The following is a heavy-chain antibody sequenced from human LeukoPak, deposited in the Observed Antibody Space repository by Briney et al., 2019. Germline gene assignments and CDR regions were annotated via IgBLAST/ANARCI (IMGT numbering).Heavy chain of an antibody. Sequence: SETLSLTCTVSGGSLSGRSWSWIRQPPGKGLEWIGCFHVSGTTNYNPSLQSRVTISVDMPKNQFSLRLSSVTAADTAVYFCARGSGWYDPWGQGTLVTVSS. J-gene: IGHJ5*02. CDR3: ARGSGWYDP. V-gene: IGHV4-59*11. D-gene: IGHD3-10*01. CDR1: GGSLSGRS. CDR2: FHVSGTT.